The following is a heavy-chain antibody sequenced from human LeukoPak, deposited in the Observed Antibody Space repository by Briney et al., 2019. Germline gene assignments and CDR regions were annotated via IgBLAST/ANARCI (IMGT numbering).Heavy chain of an antibody. D-gene: IGHD5-24*01. CDR3: ASGIDGYFDY. Sequence: GASVKVSCKTSGYTFTRYFMNWVRQAPGQGLEWMGWINTNTGNPTYAQGFTGRFVFSLDTSVSTAYLQISSLKAEDTAVYYCASGIDGYFDYWGQGTLVTVSS. CDR2: INTNTGNP. V-gene: IGHV7-4-1*02. CDR1: GYTFTRYF. J-gene: IGHJ4*02.